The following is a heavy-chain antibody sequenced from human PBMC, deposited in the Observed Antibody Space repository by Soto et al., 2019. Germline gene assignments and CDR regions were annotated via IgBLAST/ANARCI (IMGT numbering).Heavy chain of an antibody. D-gene: IGHD2-2*01. V-gene: IGHV3-9*01. Sequence: EVQLVESGGGLVRPGRSLRLSCTASGFTFDDYAMHWVRQAPGRGLERVSGITWNSGNIAYADSVKGRFTIARDDDNNSLYLQMNSLRPEDTALYYCVKDSYADFHRVLSTAEYFFDYWGHGTLVTVSS. CDR1: GFTFDDYA. CDR2: ITWNSGNI. CDR3: VKDSYADFHRVLSTAEYFFDY. J-gene: IGHJ4*01.